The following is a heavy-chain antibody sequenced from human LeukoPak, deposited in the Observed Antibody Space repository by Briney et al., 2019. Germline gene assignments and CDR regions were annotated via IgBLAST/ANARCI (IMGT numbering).Heavy chain of an antibody. D-gene: IGHD3-9*01. CDR2: INSDGSST. V-gene: IGHV3-74*01. Sequence: PGGSLRLSCAASGFTFSSYWMHWVRQAPGKGLVWVSRINSDGSSTSYADSVKDRFTISRDNAKNTLYLQMNSLRAEDTAVYYCARELTYYDILTGPLRYFDYWGQGTLVTVSS. CDR1: GFTFSSYW. J-gene: IGHJ4*02. CDR3: ARELTYYDILTGPLRYFDY.